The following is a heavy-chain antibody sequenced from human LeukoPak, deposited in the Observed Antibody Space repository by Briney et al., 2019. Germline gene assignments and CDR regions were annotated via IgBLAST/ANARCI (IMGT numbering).Heavy chain of an antibody. J-gene: IGHJ4*02. CDR3: ARGLFSGSYFGY. Sequence: ASETLSLTCAVYGGSFSGYYWSWIRQPPGKGLEWIGEINHSGSTNYNPSLKSRVTISVDTSKKQFSMKLSSVTAADTAVYYCARGLFSGSYFGYRGQGTLVTVSS. CDR2: INHSGST. V-gene: IGHV4-34*01. CDR1: GGSFSGYY. D-gene: IGHD3-10*01.